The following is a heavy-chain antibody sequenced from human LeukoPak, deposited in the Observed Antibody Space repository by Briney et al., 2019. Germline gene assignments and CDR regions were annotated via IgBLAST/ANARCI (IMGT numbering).Heavy chain of an antibody. J-gene: IGHJ3*02. CDR2: IYYNGGT. Sequence: SETLSLTCAVSGDSIHSGDYSWTWLRQPPGKGLEWIGSIYYNGGTYHHPSLKSRVTISADTSKNQFSLKLSSVTAADTAMYYCARGGGIAVAGTKAFDIWGQGTMVTVSS. CDR1: GDSIHSGDYS. D-gene: IGHD6-19*01. V-gene: IGHV4-30-4*07. CDR3: ARGGGIAVAGTKAFDI.